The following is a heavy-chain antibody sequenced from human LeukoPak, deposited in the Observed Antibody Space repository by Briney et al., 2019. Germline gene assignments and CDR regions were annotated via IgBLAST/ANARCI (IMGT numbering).Heavy chain of an antibody. V-gene: IGHV4-34*01. CDR3: ARGHYFVDY. CDR2: INHSGST. CDR1: GGSFSGYY. J-gene: IGHJ4*02. Sequence: SETLSLTCAVYGGSFSGYYWSWIRQPPGKGLEWIGEINHSGSTNYNPSLKSRVTISVDTSKNQLSLKLSSVTAADTAVYYCARGHYFVDYWGQGTLVTVST. D-gene: IGHD3-10*01.